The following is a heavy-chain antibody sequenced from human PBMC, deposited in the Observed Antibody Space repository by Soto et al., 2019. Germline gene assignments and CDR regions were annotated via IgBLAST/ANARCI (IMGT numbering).Heavy chain of an antibody. CDR3: ARVWGGAFDI. D-gene: IGHD3-10*01. V-gene: IGHV4-59*01. CDR2: IYYSGGP. J-gene: IGHJ3*02. Sequence: QVQLQETGPGLVKPSETLSLTCTASGGSISSYYWSWIRQPPGKGLEWIGYIYYSGGPNYNPSLKRRVTISGNTSKNQFSLQLSSLTAADTAVDYCARVWGGAFDIWGRGTMVTVSS. CDR1: GGSISSYY.